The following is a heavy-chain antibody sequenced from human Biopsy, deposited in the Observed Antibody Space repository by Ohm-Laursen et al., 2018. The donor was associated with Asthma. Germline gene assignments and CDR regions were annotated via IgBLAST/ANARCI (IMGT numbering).Heavy chain of an antibody. CDR1: GGMFGNYA. CDR3: ARCQVGYSSGWSLLLKKIYYSGMDV. CDR2: ISPIFGSS. V-gene: IGHV1-69*06. J-gene: IGHJ6*02. D-gene: IGHD6-19*01. Sequence: GASVKVSCKASGGMFGNYAVSWVRQAPGLGLEWMGGISPIFGSSYYAQRFQGRVTITADIFTRTVYMELSGLRFDDTAIYYCARCQVGYSSGWSLLLKKIYYSGMDVWGQGTAVTVSS.